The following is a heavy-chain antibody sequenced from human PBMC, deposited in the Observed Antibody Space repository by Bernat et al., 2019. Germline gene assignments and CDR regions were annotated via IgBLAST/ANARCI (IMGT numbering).Heavy chain of an antibody. J-gene: IGHJ4*02. D-gene: IGHD2-21*02. CDR1: GYTFTDSF. CDR3: ARDLAVTAFWEFDF. CDR2: INSKSGGT. V-gene: IGHV1-2*06. Sequence: QVQLVQSGAEVKKPGASVIVSCKASGYTFTDSFIQWVRQAPGQGLEWMGRINSKSGGTTYGMKIQGRVTMTRNTSISTAYMELSSLRSDDTAVYYCARDLAVTAFWEFDFWGQGTQITVSS.